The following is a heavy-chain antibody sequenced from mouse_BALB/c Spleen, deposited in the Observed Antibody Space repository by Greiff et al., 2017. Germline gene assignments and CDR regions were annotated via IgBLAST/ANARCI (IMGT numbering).Heavy chain of an antibody. CDR2: ISSGSSTI. J-gene: IGHJ1*01. CDR3: ARPYDGYYVGYFDV. V-gene: IGHV5-17*02. D-gene: IGHD2-3*01. Sequence: EVKLVESGGGLVQPGGSRKLSCAASGFTFSSFGMHWVRQAPEKGLEWVAYISSGSSTIYYADTVKGRFTISRDNPKNTLFLQMTSLRSEDTAMYYCARPYDGYYVGYFDVWGAGTTVTVSS. CDR1: GFTFSSFG.